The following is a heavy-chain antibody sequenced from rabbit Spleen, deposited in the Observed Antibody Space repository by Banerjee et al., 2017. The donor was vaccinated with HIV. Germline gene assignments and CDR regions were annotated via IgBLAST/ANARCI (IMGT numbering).Heavy chain of an antibody. D-gene: IGHD2-1*01. CDR2: IHGGSINNI. J-gene: IGHJ4*01. CDR3: ARGAAAMTMVITGYYLSL. CDR1: GFSFSAGYY. V-gene: IGHV1S40*01. Sequence: QSLEESGGDLVKPGASLTLTCTASGFSFSAGYYVCWVRQAPGKGLELIACIHGGSINNIYYASWAKGRFTISKTSSTTVTLQMTSLSAADTATYFCARGAAAMTMVITGYYLSLWGQGTLVTVS.